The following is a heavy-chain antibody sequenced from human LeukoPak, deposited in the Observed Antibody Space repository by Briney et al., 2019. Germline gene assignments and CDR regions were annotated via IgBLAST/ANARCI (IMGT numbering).Heavy chain of an antibody. J-gene: IGHJ4*02. CDR3: STHRASLGYCSGGSGYQVDY. D-gene: IGHD2-15*01. Sequence: GSSVKVSRKASGYTFTRYDINWVRQATGQGLEWMGWMNPNRGNTGYEQKLQGRVTMTRNTSLITALIELSSLRSEDTAVYYFSTHRASLGYCSGGSGYQVDYWGQGTLVTVSS. CDR2: MNPNRGNT. V-gene: IGHV1-8*01. CDR1: GYTFTRYD.